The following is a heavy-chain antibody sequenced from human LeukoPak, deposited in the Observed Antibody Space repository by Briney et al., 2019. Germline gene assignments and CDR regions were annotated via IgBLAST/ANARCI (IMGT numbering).Heavy chain of an antibody. Sequence: ASVKVSCMASGYTFTSYDINWVRQATGQGLEWMGWMNPNSGNTGYAQKFQGRVTMTRNTSISTAYMELSSLRSEDTAVYYCARGVFSITMVRGVIIPWGQGTLVTVSS. CDR1: GYTFTSYD. CDR3: ARGVFSITMVRGVIIP. J-gene: IGHJ5*02. D-gene: IGHD3-10*01. V-gene: IGHV1-8*01. CDR2: MNPNSGNT.